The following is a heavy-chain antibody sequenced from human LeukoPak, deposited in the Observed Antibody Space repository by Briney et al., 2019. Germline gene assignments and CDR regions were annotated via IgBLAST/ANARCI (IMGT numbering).Heavy chain of an antibody. J-gene: IGHJ4*02. CDR1: GYTFTGYY. V-gene: IGHV1-2*02. CDR3: ARGVVVVVAATDPYFDY. D-gene: IGHD2-15*01. CDR2: INPNSGGT. Sequence: ASVRVSCKASGYTFTGYYMHWVRQAHGQGLEWMGWINPNSGGTNYAQKFQGRVTMTRDTSISTAYMELSRLRSDDTAVYYCARGVVVVVAATDPYFDYWGQGTLVTVSS.